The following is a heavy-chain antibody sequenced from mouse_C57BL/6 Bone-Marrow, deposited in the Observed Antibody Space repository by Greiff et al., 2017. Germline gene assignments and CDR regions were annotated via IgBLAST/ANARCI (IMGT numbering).Heavy chain of an antibody. J-gene: IGHJ3*01. Sequence: QVQLQQPGAELVMPGASVKLSCKASGYTFTSYWMPWVKQRPGQGLEWIGEIDPSDSYTTYNQKFKGKSTLTVDQSYSTTYMQLSSLTSETSAVYYCARDGYYPPWFAYWGQGTLVTVSA. CDR3: ARDGYYPPWFAY. D-gene: IGHD2-3*01. CDR1: GYTFTSYW. V-gene: IGHV1-69*01. CDR2: IDPSDSYT.